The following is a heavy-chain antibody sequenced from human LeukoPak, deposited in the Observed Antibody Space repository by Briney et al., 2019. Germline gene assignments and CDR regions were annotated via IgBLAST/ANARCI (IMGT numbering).Heavy chain of an antibody. J-gene: IGHJ4*02. V-gene: IGHV3-48*03. Sequence: GGSLRLSCVASGFTFSSYEMNWARQAPGKGLAWVSYISSSGSTTHYADSAKGRFTISRDNAKNSLYLQMNSLRGEDTAVYYCAAKEGTRSDFDYWGQGTLVTVAS. CDR3: AAKEGTRSDFDY. CDR2: ISSSGSTT. CDR1: GFTFSSYE. D-gene: IGHD1-14*01.